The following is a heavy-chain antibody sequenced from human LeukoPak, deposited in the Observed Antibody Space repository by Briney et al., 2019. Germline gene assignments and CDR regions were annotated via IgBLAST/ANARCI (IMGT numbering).Heavy chain of an antibody. V-gene: IGHV4-30-2*01. D-gene: IGHD3-10*01. CDR2: IYHSGST. Sequence: PSETLSLTCAVSGGSISSGGYSWSWIRQPPGKGLEWIGYIYHSGSTYYNPSLKSRVTISVDRSKNQFSLKLSSVTAADTAVYYCARGAYGLGIGSWFDPWGQGTLVTVSS. CDR3: ARGAYGLGIGSWFDP. CDR1: GGSISSGGYS. J-gene: IGHJ5*02.